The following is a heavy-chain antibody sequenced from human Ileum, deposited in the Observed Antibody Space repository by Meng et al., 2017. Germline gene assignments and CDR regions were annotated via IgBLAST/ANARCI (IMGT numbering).Heavy chain of an antibody. V-gene: IGHV4-34*01. D-gene: IGHD4-11*01. Sequence: VQLQSWGAGLLKPSETLSLTCAIGGGSYRTYYWSWIRQPPGKGLEWIGEISRSGTTNYNPSLKSRVTISVDTSKNQFYLTVTSVTAEDSALYYCARSGVTTVTYLDWGQGTLVTVSS. J-gene: IGHJ4*02. CDR1: GGSYRTYY. CDR2: ISRSGTT. CDR3: ARSGVTTVTYLD.